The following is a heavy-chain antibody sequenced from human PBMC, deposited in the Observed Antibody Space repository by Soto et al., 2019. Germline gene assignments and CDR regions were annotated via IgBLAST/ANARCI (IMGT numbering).Heavy chain of an antibody. V-gene: IGHV4-59*01. CDR3: ARDRSPYGDYESY. CDR2: IFYSGSA. D-gene: IGHD4-17*01. Sequence: SETLSLTCTVSGGSISGNYWSWIRQPPGKGLGWMGYIFYSGSANYNPSLKSRVTISIDTSKRQFSLKLNSVTAADTPVYYCARDRSPYGDYESYWGQGILVTVSS. CDR1: GGSISGNY. J-gene: IGHJ4*02.